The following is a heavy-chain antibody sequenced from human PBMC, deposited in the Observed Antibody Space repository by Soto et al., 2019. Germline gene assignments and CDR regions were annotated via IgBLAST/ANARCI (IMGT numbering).Heavy chain of an antibody. J-gene: IGHJ6*03. Sequence: ASVKVSCKASGYTFTSYGISWVRQAPGQGLEWMGWISAYNGNTNYAQKLQGRVTMTTDTSTSTAYMELSSLRSDDTAVYYCARGWYGSGSYYSWYYYYYMDVWGKGTTVTVSS. CDR1: GYTFTSYG. V-gene: IGHV1-18*01. CDR3: ARGWYGSGSYYSWYYYYYMDV. D-gene: IGHD3-10*01. CDR2: ISAYNGNT.